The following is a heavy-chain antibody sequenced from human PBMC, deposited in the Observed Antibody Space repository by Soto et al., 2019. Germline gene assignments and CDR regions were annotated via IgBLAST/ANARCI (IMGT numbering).Heavy chain of an antibody. CDR1: GFTFSSYA. J-gene: IGHJ4*02. CDR3: VNFFVERGGGGGWPWSFPF. CDR2: ISGTGGTT. D-gene: IGHD3-16*01. V-gene: IGHV3-23*01. Sequence: GGSLRLSCAASGFTFSSYAMSWVRRAPGKGLEWVSAISGTGGTTYYADSVKGRFTISRDNSRNTLHLQMNSLRAEDTAIYYCVNFFVERGGGGGWPWSFPFGGQGTLVPVSS.